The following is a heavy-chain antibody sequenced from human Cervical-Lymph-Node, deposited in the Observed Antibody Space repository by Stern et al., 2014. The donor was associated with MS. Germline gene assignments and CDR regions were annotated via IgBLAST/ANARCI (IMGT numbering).Heavy chain of an antibody. CDR2: VYHGGSA. J-gene: IGHJ4*02. Sequence: QLQLQESGPGLVKPSGTLPLTCAVSGGPISSDHWWSWVRQPPGKGLEWIGEVYHGGSANYNPSLKSRVTMSVDKSKNQFTLRLTSVTAADTAVYYCARDFEFQLQCDWGQGALVTVSS. CDR3: ARDFEFQLQCD. V-gene: IGHV4-4*02. D-gene: IGHD2-2*01. CDR1: GGPISSDHW.